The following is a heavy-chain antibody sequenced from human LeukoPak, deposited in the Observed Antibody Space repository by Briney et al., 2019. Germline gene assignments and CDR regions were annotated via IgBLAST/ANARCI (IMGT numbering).Heavy chain of an antibody. Sequence: GRSLRLSCAASGFTFSSYGMHWVRQAPGKGLEWVAVISYDGSNKYYADSVKGRFTISRDNSKNTLYLQMNSLRAEDTAVYYCAKEMDSSSWYPVIDYWGQGTLVTVSS. J-gene: IGHJ4*02. CDR2: ISYDGSNK. V-gene: IGHV3-30*18. CDR3: AKEMDSSSWYPVIDY. CDR1: GFTFSSYG. D-gene: IGHD6-13*01.